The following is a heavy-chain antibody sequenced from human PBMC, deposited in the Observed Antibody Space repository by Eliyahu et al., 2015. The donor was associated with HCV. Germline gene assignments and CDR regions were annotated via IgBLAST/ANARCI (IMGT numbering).Heavy chain of an antibody. D-gene: IGHD6-19*01. J-gene: IGHJ5*02. Sequence: QVQLQESGPGLVKPSETLSLTCTVSGGSIPTYYWVWXRQPPGKGLEWIGYIHYSGSTNYNPSLKSRVTISLDTSKNQFSLNLTSVTAADTAVYYCASGGGGIAVAGTGGWFDPWGQGTLVTVSS. CDR3: ASGGGGIAVAGTGGWFDP. V-gene: IGHV4-59*13. CDR1: GGSIPTYY. CDR2: IHYSGST.